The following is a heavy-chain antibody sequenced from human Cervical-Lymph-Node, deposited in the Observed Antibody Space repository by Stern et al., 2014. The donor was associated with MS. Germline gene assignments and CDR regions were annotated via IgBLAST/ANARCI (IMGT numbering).Heavy chain of an antibody. CDR2: ISTSSSYI. J-gene: IGHJ6*02. CDR3: ARDHPLQYQLPTECYYCYGMDV. D-gene: IGHD2-2*01. V-gene: IGHV3-21*01. CDR1: GFTFSSYS. Sequence: EVQLEESGGGLVKPGGSLRLSCAASGFTFSSYSMNWVRQAPGPGLEWVSSISTSSSYIYYADSVKGRFTISRDNAKTSLYLQLNSLRAEDTAVYYCARDHPLQYQLPTECYYCYGMDVWGQGTPVTVSS.